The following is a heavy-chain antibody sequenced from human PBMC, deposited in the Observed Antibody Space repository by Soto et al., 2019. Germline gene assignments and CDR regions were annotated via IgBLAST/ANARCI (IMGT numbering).Heavy chain of an antibody. CDR1: GGTFSSYA. J-gene: IGHJ6*02. Sequence: QVQLVQSGAEVKKPGSSVKVSCKASGGTFSSYAISWVRQAPGHGLEWMGGIIPIFGTANYAQKFQGRVPITADEPTSTAYMELSSLRSEDTAVYYCARHVPAAGYYYGMDVWGQGTTVTVSS. CDR3: ARHVPAAGYYYGMDV. D-gene: IGHD2-2*01. V-gene: IGHV1-69*12. CDR2: IIPIFGTA.